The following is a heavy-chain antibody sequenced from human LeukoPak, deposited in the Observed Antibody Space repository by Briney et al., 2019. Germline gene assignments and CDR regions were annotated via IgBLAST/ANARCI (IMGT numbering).Heavy chain of an antibody. J-gene: IGHJ4*02. CDR3: ARARGSSSSQDYYVDY. CDR1: GYTFISYG. D-gene: IGHD2-2*01. CDR2: ISTYNGNT. Sequence: ASVRVSCKASGYTFISYGISWVRQAPGQGLEWMGWISTYNGNTKYAQKLQGRVTLTTDTSTRTVYMELRSPRSDDAAVYYCARARGSSSSQDYYVDYWGQGTLVTVSS. V-gene: IGHV1-18*04.